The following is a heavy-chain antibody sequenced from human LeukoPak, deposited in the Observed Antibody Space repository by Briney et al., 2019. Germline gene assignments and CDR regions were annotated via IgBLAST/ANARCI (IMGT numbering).Heavy chain of an antibody. J-gene: IGHJ4*02. CDR1: GYIFTSDW. V-gene: IGHV5-51*01. Sequence: GESLKISWKGSGYIFTSDWFAWVRQMLGKGLEWMGIINPGDSDTRYSPSFQGQVTISADKSITTAYLQWSSLKASDSAVYYCARQGDSVTLDYWGQGTLVTVSS. CDR3: ARQGDSVTLDY. CDR2: INPGDSDT. D-gene: IGHD4-11*01.